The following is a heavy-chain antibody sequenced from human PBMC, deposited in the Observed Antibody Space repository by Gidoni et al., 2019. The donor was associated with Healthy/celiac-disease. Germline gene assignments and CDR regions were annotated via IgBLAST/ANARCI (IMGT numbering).Heavy chain of an antibody. Sequence: QLQLQESGPGLVKPSETLSLTCTVSGGSISSSSYYWGWIRQPPGKGLEWIGSIYYSGSTYYNPSLKSRVTISVDTSKNQFSLKLSSVTAADTAVYYCATRGAYSSSWLVWGQGTLVTVSS. CDR2: IYYSGST. D-gene: IGHD6-13*01. J-gene: IGHJ4*02. CDR3: ATRGAYSSSWLV. CDR1: GGSISSSSYY. V-gene: IGHV4-39*01.